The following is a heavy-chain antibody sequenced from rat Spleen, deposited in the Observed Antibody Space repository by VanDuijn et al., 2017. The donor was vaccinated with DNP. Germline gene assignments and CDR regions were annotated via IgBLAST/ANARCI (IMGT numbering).Heavy chain of an antibody. CDR2: IIYDGSSI. CDR1: GFTFSDYA. Sequence: EVQLVESGGGLVQPGNSLKLSCAASGFTFSDYAMAWVRKSPKKGLEWVATIIYDGSSIYYRDSVRGRFTISRDNAKSTLYLQMDSLRSEDTATYYCATSSYYGYDYGFAYWGQGTLVTVSS. V-gene: IGHV5S10*01. D-gene: IGHD1-7*01. CDR3: ATSSYYGYDYGFAY. J-gene: IGHJ3*01.